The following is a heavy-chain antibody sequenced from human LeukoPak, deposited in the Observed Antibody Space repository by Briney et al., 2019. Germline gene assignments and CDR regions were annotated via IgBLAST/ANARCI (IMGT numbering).Heavy chain of an antibody. D-gene: IGHD6-19*01. CDR2: ISYDGSNK. CDR3: AKDIAVAGPEAFDI. Sequence: GGSLRLSCAASGYTFSSYGMQWVRQAPGKGLEWVAVISYDGSNKYYADSVKGRFTISRDNSKNTLYLQMNSLRAEDTAVYYCAKDIAVAGPEAFDIWGQGTMVTVSS. CDR1: GYTFSSYG. V-gene: IGHV3-30*18. J-gene: IGHJ3*02.